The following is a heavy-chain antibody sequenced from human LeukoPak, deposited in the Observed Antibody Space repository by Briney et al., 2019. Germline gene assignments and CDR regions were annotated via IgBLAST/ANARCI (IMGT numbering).Heavy chain of an antibody. Sequence: SETLSLTCAVSGYSISSGCYWGWIRQPPGKGLEWIGSIYHSGSTYYNPSLKSRVTISVDTSKNQFSLKLSSVTAADTAVYYCASEDSSSPSAFDIWGQGTMVTVSS. CDR1: GYSISSGCY. CDR2: IYHSGST. D-gene: IGHD6-6*01. J-gene: IGHJ3*02. V-gene: IGHV4-38-2*01. CDR3: ASEDSSSPSAFDI.